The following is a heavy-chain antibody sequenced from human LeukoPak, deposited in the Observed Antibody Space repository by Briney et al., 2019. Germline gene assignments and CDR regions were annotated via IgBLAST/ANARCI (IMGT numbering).Heavy chain of an antibody. V-gene: IGHV3-7*01. J-gene: IGHJ4*02. D-gene: IGHD1-26*01. CDR1: GFTFSSYW. CDR3: ARGIVVATYYFDY. Sequence: EGSLRLSCAASGFTFSSYWMSCVRQAPGKGLEGVANIKQDGSEKYSVDSVKGRFTISRDNAENSLYLQMNSLRAEDTVVYYCARGIVVATYYFDYWGQGTLVTVSS. CDR2: IKQDGSEK.